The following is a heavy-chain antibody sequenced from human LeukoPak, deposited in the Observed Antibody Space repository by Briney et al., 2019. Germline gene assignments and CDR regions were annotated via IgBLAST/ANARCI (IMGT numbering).Heavy chain of an antibody. CDR2: IYYSGST. V-gene: IGHV4-59*01. J-gene: IGHJ4*02. Sequence: PSETLSLTCTVSGGSISSYYWSCIRQPPGKGLEWIGYIYYSGSTNYNPSLKSRVTISVDTSKNQFSLKLSSVTAADTAVYYCAAQIVVGATRLYYFDYWGQGTLVTVSS. D-gene: IGHD1-26*01. CDR1: GGSISSYY. CDR3: AAQIVVGATRLYYFDY.